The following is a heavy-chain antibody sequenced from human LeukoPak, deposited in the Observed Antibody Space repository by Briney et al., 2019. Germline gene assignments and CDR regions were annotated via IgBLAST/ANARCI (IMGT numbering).Heavy chain of an antibody. V-gene: IGHV4-38-2*02. Sequence: SETLPLTCTVSGYSISSGYYWGWIRQPPGKGLEWIGSIYHSGSTYYNPSLKSRVTISVDTSKNQFSLKLSSVTAADTAVYYCARYYDSSGYYSNWFDPWGQGTLVTVSS. D-gene: IGHD3-22*01. CDR1: GYSISSGYY. J-gene: IGHJ5*02. CDR2: IYHSGST. CDR3: ARYYDSSGYYSNWFDP.